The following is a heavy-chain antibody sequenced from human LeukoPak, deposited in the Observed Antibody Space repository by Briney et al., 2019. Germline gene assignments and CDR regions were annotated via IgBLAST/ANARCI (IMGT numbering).Heavy chain of an antibody. CDR1: GFTVSSNS. Sequence: HPGGSLRLSCTVSGFTVSSNSMSWVRQAPGKGLEWVANIKQDGSEKYYVDSVKGRFTISRDNAKNSLYLQMNSLRAEDTAIYYCAKDGVRRDDYWGQGTLVTVSS. CDR3: AKDGVRRDDY. D-gene: IGHD3-3*01. J-gene: IGHJ4*02. CDR2: IKQDGSEK. V-gene: IGHV3-7*03.